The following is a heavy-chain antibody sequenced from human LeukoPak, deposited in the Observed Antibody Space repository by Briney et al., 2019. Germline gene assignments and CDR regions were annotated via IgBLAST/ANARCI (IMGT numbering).Heavy chain of an antibody. J-gene: IGHJ4*02. CDR2: MYDSGST. CDR1: GFTFSSYA. V-gene: IGHV4-30-2*01. Sequence: LRLSCAASGFTFSSYAMSWVRQAPGKGLEWIGYMYDSGSTYYNPSLKSRVTVSVDRSKNQFSLKLSSVTAADTAVYYCARGEGSYFDYWGQGTLVTVSS. CDR3: ARGEGSYFDY.